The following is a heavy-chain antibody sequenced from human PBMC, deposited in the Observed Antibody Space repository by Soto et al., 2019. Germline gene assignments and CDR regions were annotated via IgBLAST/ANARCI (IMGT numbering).Heavy chain of an antibody. CDR1: GFTFSNAW. J-gene: IGHJ4*02. D-gene: IGHD3-16*02. V-gene: IGHV3-15*07. CDR2: IKSKTDGGTT. Sequence: PGGSLRLSCAASGFTFSNAWMNWVRQAPGKGLEWVGRIKSKTDGGTTDYDAPVKGRFTISRDDSKNTLYLQMNSLKTEDTVVYYCTTLSVVSTQMYYDYVWGSYRPKGDYYFDYWGQGTLVTVSS. CDR3: TTLSVVSTQMYYDYVWGSYRPKGDYYFDY.